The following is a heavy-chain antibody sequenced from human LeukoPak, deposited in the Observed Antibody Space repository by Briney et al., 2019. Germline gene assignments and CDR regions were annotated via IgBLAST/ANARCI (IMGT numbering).Heavy chain of an antibody. V-gene: IGHV4-59*01. CDR2: INFSGRI. Sequence: SETLSLTCTVSGDSINNDYWSWLRQPPGNALEWIGYINFSGRINYNPSLRSQVTISGESSKNQFSPRLSSMTAADTAVYYSAKGAGWYEYWGQGTLVTVSS. CDR1: GDSINNDY. D-gene: IGHD6-19*01. CDR3: AKGAGWYEY. J-gene: IGHJ4*02.